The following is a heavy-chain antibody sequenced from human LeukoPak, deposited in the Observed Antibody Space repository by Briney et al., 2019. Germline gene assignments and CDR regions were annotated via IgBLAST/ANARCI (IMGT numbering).Heavy chain of an antibody. CDR3: AHSSSLI. CDR2: ISYDGSNK. Sequence: GGSLRLSCAASGFTFSSYDMHWVRQAPGKGLEWVAVISYDGSNKYYADSVKGRFTISRDNSKNTLYLQMNSLRAEDTAVYYCAHSSSLIWGQGTLVTVSS. D-gene: IGHD6-13*01. V-gene: IGHV3-30*03. CDR1: GFTFSSYD. J-gene: IGHJ4*02.